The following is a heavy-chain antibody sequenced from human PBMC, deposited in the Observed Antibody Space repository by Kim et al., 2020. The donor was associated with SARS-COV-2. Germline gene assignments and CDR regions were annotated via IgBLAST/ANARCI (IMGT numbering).Heavy chain of an antibody. Sequence: DSGKVRFTISRDNSKNTLYLQLNSLRAEDTAVYYCAKRGDIVVVVDAFDIWGQGTMVTVSS. J-gene: IGHJ3*02. D-gene: IGHD2-15*01. V-gene: IGHV3-23*01. CDR3: AKRGDIVVVVDAFDI.